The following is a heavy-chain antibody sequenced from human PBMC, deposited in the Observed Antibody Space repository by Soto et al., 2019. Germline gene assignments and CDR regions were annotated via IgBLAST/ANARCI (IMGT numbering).Heavy chain of an antibody. Sequence: QVHLVQSGAEVKKPGASVKVSCKGSGYAFTTYGITWVRQAPGQGLEWMGWNSAHNGNTNYAQKAQGRVTVTRDTSTSTAYMELRSLRSDATAVYYCARGRYGDYWGQGALVTVSS. CDR2: NSAHNGNT. V-gene: IGHV1-18*01. CDR3: ARGRYGDY. D-gene: IGHD1-1*01. CDR1: GYAFTTYG. J-gene: IGHJ4*02.